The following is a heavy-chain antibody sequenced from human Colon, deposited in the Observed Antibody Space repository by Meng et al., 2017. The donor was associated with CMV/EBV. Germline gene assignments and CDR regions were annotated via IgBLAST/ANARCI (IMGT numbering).Heavy chain of an antibody. D-gene: IGHD6-25*01. Sequence: SETLSLTCAVYGGSFSGYYWSWIRQPPGKGLEWIGEINHSGSTNYNPSLKSRVAISVDTSKNQFSLKLSSVTAADTAVYYCARGRGVDYWGQGTLVTVSS. V-gene: IGHV4-34*01. CDR1: GGSFSGYY. J-gene: IGHJ4*02. CDR2: INHSGST. CDR3: ARGRGVDY.